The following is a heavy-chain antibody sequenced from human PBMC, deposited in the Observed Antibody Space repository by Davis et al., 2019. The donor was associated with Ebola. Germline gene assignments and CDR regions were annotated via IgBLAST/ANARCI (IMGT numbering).Heavy chain of an antibody. CDR2: TRNKANSYTT. V-gene: IGHV3-72*01. CDR1: GFTFSDHY. Sequence: PGGSLRLSCAASGFTFSDHYMDWVRQAPGKGLEWVARTRNKANSYTTEYAASVKGRFTILRDDSQNSLYLVMNSLKTEDTAVYYCGGTSGDTAFRAFEIWGQGTMVTVSS. D-gene: IGHD5-18*01. CDR3: GGTSGDTAFRAFEI. J-gene: IGHJ3*02.